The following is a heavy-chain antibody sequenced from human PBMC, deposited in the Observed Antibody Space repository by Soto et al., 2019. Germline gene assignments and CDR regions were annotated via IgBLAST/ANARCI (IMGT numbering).Heavy chain of an antibody. CDR2: INPNSGGT. V-gene: IGHV1-2*04. J-gene: IGHJ5*02. D-gene: IGHD1-26*01. CDR3: ARGNGGSYDWFDP. CDR1: GHTFTGYY. Sequence: GASVKVSCKASGHTFTGYYMHWVRQAPGQGLEWMGWINPNSGGTNYAQKFQGWVTMTRDTSISTAYMELSSLRSEDTAVYYCARGNGGSYDWFDPWGQGTLVTVSS.